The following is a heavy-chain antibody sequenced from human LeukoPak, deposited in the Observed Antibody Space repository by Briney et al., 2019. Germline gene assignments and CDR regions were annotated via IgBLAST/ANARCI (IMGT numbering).Heavy chain of an antibody. V-gene: IGHV3-23*01. D-gene: IGHD4-17*01. CDR3: AKGLSATSMGIDY. J-gene: IGHJ4*02. CDR1: GFTFSSYA. CDR2: ISGSSGST. Sequence: GGSLRLSCAASGFTFSSYAMSWVRQAPGKGLEWVSTISGSSGSTDYADSVKGRFTVSRDNSRNTLYLQMHSVRVDDTAVYYCAKGLSATSMGIDYWGQGTLVTVSS.